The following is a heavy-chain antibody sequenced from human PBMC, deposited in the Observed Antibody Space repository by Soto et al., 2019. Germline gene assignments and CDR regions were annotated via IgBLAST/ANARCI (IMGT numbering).Heavy chain of an antibody. Sequence: QVQLVQSGAEVKRPGASVKVSCKASGYTFTSYDINWVRQDTGQGFEWMGWMNPNSGNTGYAQKFQESGTITRDTAITTAYMELRSLRSEDTAVYSCARSPRNWGFDYWGQGTLVTVST. D-gene: IGHD7-27*01. J-gene: IGHJ4*02. CDR1: GYTFTSYD. CDR3: ARSPRNWGFDY. V-gene: IGHV1-8*01. CDR2: MNPNSGNT.